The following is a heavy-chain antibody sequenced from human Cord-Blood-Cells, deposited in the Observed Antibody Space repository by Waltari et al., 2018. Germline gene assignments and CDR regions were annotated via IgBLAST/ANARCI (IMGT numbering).Heavy chain of an antibody. Sequence: QVQLVQSGAEVKKPGSSVKVSCKASGGTFRSYAITWVRQAPGQGLEWMGEIIPIFGTANYAQKFQGRVTITADESTSTAYMELSSLRSEDTAVYYCARIMNSGYDRVDYWGQGTLVTVSS. CDR2: IIPIFGTA. D-gene: IGHD5-12*01. V-gene: IGHV1-69*01. CDR3: ARIMNSGYDRVDY. CDR1: GGTFRSYA. J-gene: IGHJ4*02.